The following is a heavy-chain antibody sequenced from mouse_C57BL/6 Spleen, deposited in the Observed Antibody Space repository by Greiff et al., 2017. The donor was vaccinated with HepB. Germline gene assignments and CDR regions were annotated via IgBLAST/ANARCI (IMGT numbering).Heavy chain of an antibody. D-gene: IGHD3-2*02. CDR1: GFTFSSYG. Sequence: EVKLVESGGDLVKPGGSLKLSCAASGFTFSSYGMSWVRQTPDKRLEWVATISSGGSYTYYPDSVKGRFTLSRDNAKNTLYLQMSSLKSEDTAMYYCARQVSSGYPAWFAYWGQGTLVTVSA. CDR3: ARQVSSGYPAWFAY. J-gene: IGHJ3*01. CDR2: ISSGGSYT. V-gene: IGHV5-6*02.